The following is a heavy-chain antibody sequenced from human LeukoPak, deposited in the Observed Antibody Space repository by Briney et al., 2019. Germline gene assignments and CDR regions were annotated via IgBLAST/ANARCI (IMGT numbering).Heavy chain of an antibody. CDR2: ISGSGGGSI. J-gene: IGHJ3*02. D-gene: IGHD1-26*01. CDR1: GFTFSSYA. V-gene: IGHV3-23*01. Sequence: GGSLSLSCAASGFTFSSYAMTWVRQAPGQGLEWVSAISGSGGGSISYADSVKGRFTISRDNSKNTLYLQMNSLRAEDTAVYYCAKSGSYLYAFDICSQGTMVTVSS. CDR3: AKSGSYLYAFDI.